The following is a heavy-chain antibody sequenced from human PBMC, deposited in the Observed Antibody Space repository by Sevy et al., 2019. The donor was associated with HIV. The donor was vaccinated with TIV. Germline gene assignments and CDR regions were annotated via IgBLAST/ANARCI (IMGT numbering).Heavy chain of an antibody. V-gene: IGHV4-59*01. J-gene: IGHJ5*02. CDR1: GGPISSYY. CDR3: ARAPPVRSGDDSLNWFDP. D-gene: IGHD5-12*01. CDR2: IHYSGST. Sequence: SETLSLTCSVSGGPISSYYWSWIRQPPGKRLEWIGYIHYSGSTNHNPSLNSRLTISVDTSKNQFSLRLTSVTAADTGVYYCARAPPVRSGDDSLNWFDPSGQGILVTVSS.